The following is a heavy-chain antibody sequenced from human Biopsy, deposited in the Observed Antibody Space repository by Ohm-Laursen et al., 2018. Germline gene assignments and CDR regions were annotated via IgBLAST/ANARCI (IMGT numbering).Heavy chain of an antibody. V-gene: IGHV1-18*01. CDR3: ARDFFDSSGYFYYYNGVDL. CDR2: ISSSNDNT. Sequence: GSSVKVSCKASGGTFSSYSISWVRQAPGQGLEWMGWISSSNDNTNYAQKFQGRVTMTADTSTSTAYMELRSLRSDDTAVYYCARDFFDSSGYFYYYNGVDLWGQGTTVTVSS. CDR1: GGTFSSYS. D-gene: IGHD3-22*01. J-gene: IGHJ6*02.